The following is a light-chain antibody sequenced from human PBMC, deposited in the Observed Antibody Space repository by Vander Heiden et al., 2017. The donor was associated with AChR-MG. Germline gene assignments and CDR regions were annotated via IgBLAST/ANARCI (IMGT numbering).Light chain of an antibody. CDR3: QQRSKWRA. CDR1: QDVDNY. V-gene: IGKV3D-11*01. CDR2: DTS. Sequence: EIVLTQSPATLSLSPGERATLSCRARQDVDNYLAWYQQRPGQAPRLLIYDTSKRATGIPARFSGSGPGTDFTLTISSLEPEDFAVYYCQQRSKWRAFGQGTRLEIK. J-gene: IGKJ5*01.